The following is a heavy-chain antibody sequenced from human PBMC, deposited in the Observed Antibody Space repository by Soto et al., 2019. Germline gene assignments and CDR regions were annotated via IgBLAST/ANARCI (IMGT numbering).Heavy chain of an antibody. CDR1: GFTFSGSA. J-gene: IGHJ4*02. Sequence: EVQLVESGGGLVQPGGSLKLSCAASGFTFSGSAMHWVRQASGKGLEWVGRIRSKANSYATAYAASVKGRFTISRDDSKNTAYLQMNSLKTEDTAVYYCTRQEDSGSPTSPGLEYWGQGTLVTVSS. CDR2: IRSKANSYAT. V-gene: IGHV3-73*02. D-gene: IGHD1-26*01. CDR3: TRQEDSGSPTSPGLEY.